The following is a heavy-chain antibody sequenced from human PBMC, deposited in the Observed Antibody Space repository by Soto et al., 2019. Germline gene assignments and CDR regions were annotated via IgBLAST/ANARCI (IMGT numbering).Heavy chain of an antibody. CDR3: ARSAQWDGFDP. J-gene: IGHJ3*01. CDR2: LSYSGST. CDR1: AGSISTINYY. V-gene: IGHV4-31*03. Sequence: QVQLQESGPGLVRPSQTLSLTCTVSAGSISTINYYWSWIRQHPEKGLEWIGYLSYSGSTFYHSSLKSRVTISLDTSKKQFSLTLTSVTAADTAVYYCARSAQWDGFDPWGQGTMVTVSS. D-gene: IGHD2-8*01.